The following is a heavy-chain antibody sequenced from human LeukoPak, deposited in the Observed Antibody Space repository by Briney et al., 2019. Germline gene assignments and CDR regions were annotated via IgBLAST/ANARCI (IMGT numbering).Heavy chain of an antibody. CDR2: ISNDGSEK. J-gene: IGHJ4*02. CDR1: GFIFSRYG. Sequence: GGSLRLSCVASGFIFSRYGMHWVRQAPGKGLEWVAIISNDGSEKYYVDSVKGRFTISRDNAKNSLYLQMNSLRAEDTAVYYCARDSYNNVDYWGQGTLVTVSS. D-gene: IGHD5-24*01. CDR3: ARDSYNNVDY. V-gene: IGHV3-30*03.